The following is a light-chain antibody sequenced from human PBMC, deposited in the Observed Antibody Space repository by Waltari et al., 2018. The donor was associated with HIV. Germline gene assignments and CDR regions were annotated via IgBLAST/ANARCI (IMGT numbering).Light chain of an antibody. Sequence: QSVLTQPPSVSGAPGQRVTISCTGSSSNTGAGYDLHWYQQLPGTAPKLLICGNSNRPSGVPDRFSGSKSGTSASLAITGLQAEDEADYYCQSYDSSLSGVVFGGGTKLTVL. J-gene: IGLJ2*01. V-gene: IGLV1-40*01. CDR2: GNS. CDR1: SSNTGAGYD. CDR3: QSYDSSLSGVV.